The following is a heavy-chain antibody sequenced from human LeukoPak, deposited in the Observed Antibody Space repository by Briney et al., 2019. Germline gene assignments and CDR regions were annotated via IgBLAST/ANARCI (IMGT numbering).Heavy chain of an antibody. J-gene: IGHJ4*02. D-gene: IGHD4-17*01. Sequence: ASVKVPCKTSGYTFTSYAMNWVRQAPGQGLEWMGWINTNTGNPTYARGFTGRSVFSLDTSVSTAYLQISSLKAEDTAVYYCARSNNDGDYLGVGFDYWGQGTLVTVSS. V-gene: IGHV7-4-1*02. CDR3: ARSNNDGDYLGVGFDY. CDR2: INTNTGNP. CDR1: GYTFTSYA.